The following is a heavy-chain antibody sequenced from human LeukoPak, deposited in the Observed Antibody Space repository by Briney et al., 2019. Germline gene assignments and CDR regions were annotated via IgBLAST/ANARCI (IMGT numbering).Heavy chain of an antibody. CDR3: ARHMRIVVVPAAISP. CDR2: IYYSGST. Sequence: SETLSLTCTVSGGSISSSSYDWGWIRQPPGKGLEWIGSIYYSGSTYYNPSLKSRVTISVDTSKNQFSLKLSSVTAADTAVYYCARHMRIVVVPAAISPWGQGTLVTVSS. V-gene: IGHV4-39*01. J-gene: IGHJ5*02. D-gene: IGHD2-2*01. CDR1: GGSISSSSYD.